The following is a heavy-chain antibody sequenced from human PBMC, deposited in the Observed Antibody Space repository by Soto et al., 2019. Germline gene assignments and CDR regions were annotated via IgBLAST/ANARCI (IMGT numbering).Heavy chain of an antibody. J-gene: IGHJ3*02. Sequence: ASVKVSCKASGYPFTSYGISWVGQAPGQGLEWVAWISAYNGKRDTAQKFQGRVTMTLDTSTDTAHMELGDLTSADTAVYYCARGRIVASIHDAFEIWGQGTKVTV. CDR3: ARGRIVASIHDAFEI. V-gene: IGHV1-18*01. D-gene: IGHD5-12*01. CDR1: GYPFTSYG. CDR2: ISAYNGKR.